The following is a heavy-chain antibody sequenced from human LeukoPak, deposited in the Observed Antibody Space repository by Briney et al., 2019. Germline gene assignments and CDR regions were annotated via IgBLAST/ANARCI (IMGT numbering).Heavy chain of an antibody. CDR3: ARHSRWFGELAGILQYAFDI. Sequence: SETLSLTCSVSGGSISSYYWSWIRQPPGKGLEWIGYIYYSGSTNYNPSLKSRVTISVDTSKNQFSLKLSSVTAADTAVHYCARHSRWFGELAGILQYAFDIWGQGTMVTVSS. CDR1: GGSISSYY. D-gene: IGHD3-10*01. V-gene: IGHV4-59*08. J-gene: IGHJ3*02. CDR2: IYYSGST.